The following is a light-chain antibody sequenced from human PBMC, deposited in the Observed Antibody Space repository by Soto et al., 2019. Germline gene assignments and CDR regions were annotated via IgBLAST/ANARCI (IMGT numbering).Light chain of an antibody. V-gene: IGLV2-14*03. CDR1: SSDVGGYNY. CDR3: RSYTSSSTLV. Sequence: QSALTQPASVSGFPGQSITISCTGTSSDVGGYNYVSWYQHHPGKAPKVMIYDVSDRPSGVSNRFSGSKSGNTASLTISGLQAEDEADYYCRSYTSSSTLVFGGGTKVTVL. CDR2: DVS. J-gene: IGLJ2*01.